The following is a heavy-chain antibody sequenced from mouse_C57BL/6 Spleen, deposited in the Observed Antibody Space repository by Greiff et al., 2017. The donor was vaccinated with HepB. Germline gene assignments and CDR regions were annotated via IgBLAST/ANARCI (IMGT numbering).Heavy chain of an antibody. CDR1: GYTFTDYY. CDR2: INPNNGGT. V-gene: IGHV1-26*01. Sequence: VQLQQSGPELVKPGASVKISCKASGYTFTDYYMNWVKQSHGKSLEWIGDINPNNGGTSYNQKFKGKATLTVDKSSSTAYMELRSLTSEDSAVYYCARYPYFDYWGQGTTLTVSS. CDR3: ARYPYFDY. J-gene: IGHJ2*01.